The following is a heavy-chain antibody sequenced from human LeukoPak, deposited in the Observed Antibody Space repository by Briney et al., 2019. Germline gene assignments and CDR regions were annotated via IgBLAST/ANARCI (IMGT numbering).Heavy chain of an antibody. V-gene: IGHV1-69*05. CDR1: GGTFSSYA. CDR3: ARASSGYHLPQFHWFDP. Sequence: GASVRVSCKAPGGTFSSYAISWVRQAPGQGLEWMGGIIPIFGTANYAQKFQGRVTITTDESTSTAYMELSSLRSEDTAVYYCARASSGYHLPQFHWFDPWGQGTLVTVSS. CDR2: IIPIFGTA. D-gene: IGHD2-2*01. J-gene: IGHJ5*02.